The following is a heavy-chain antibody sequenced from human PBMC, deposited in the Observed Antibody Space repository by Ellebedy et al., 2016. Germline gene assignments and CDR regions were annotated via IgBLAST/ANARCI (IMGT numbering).Heavy chain of an antibody. CDR1: GFTFSSYA. Sequence: GGSLRLSCAAPGFTFSSYAMHWVRQAPGKGLEWVAVISYDGSNKYYADSVKGRFTISRDNSKNTLYLQMNSLRAEDTAVYYCARFLYSYGYFDYWGQGTLVTVSS. CDR2: ISYDGSNK. D-gene: IGHD5-18*01. CDR3: ARFLYSYGYFDY. J-gene: IGHJ4*02. V-gene: IGHV3-30*14.